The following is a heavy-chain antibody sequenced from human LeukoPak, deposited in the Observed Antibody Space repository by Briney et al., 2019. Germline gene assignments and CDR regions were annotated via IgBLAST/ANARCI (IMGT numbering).Heavy chain of an antibody. J-gene: IGHJ4*02. CDR2: TSSSDAGT. CDR1: GFPLSSYA. Sequence: RGSLRLSCAAFGFPLSSYAMSWVRQAPGKGLEWVSATSSSDAGTYHADSVRGRFTISRDNSKNTLYPQMNSLRVEDAAVYYCARAPVTSCRGAYCYPFDYWGQGTLVTVSS. V-gene: IGHV3-23*01. D-gene: IGHD2-21*01. CDR3: ARAPVTSCRGAYCYPFDY.